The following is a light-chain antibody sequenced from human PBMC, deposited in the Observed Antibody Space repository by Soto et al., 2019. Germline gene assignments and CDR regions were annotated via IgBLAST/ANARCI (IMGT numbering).Light chain of an antibody. V-gene: IGKV3-20*01. CDR2: GAS. J-gene: IGKJ5*01. CDR1: QSVSSSY. Sequence: EIVLTQSPGTLSLCPGERATLSCRASQSVSSSYLAWYQQKPGQAPLLIIYGASSRATGIPDRFSGSGSGTYFTLTINRLEPEDFAVYYCQQYGSSITFGQGTRLEIK. CDR3: QQYGSSIT.